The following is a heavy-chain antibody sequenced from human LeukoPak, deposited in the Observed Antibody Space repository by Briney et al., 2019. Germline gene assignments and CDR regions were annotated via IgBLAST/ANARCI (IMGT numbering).Heavy chain of an antibody. CDR3: ARVRVTTGAFDI. D-gene: IGHD4-17*01. J-gene: IGHJ3*02. CDR2: IYYSGST. Sequence: PSETLSLTCTVSGGSISSYYWSWIRQPPGKGLEWIGYIYYSGSTNYNPSLKSRVTISVDTSKNQFSLKLSSVTAADTAVYYCARVRVTTGAFDIWGQGTMVTVSS. V-gene: IGHV4-59*01. CDR1: GGSISSYY.